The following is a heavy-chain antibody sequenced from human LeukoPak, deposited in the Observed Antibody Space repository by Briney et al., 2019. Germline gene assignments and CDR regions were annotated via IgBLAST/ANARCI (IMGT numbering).Heavy chain of an antibody. J-gene: IGHJ4*02. CDR1: GFTFSSYW. Sequence: PGGSLRLSCAASGFTFSSYWMAWVRQAPGKGLEWVANIKHNGDDLNYVDSMEGRFTISRDNAQNSLYPHMTSLRAEDTAVYYRARELRTFDSWDQGTLVTVSS. V-gene: IGHV3-7*01. CDR3: ARELRTFDS. CDR2: IKHNGDDL. D-gene: IGHD3-16*01.